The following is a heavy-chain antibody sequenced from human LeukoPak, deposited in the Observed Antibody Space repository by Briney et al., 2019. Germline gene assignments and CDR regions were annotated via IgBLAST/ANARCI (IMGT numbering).Heavy chain of an antibody. CDR3: AKVRPPPGSGWYGGDDS. Sequence: GGSLRLSCTASGFTFNNYVMSWVRQAPGKGLEWVSSIKISGYADYADSVKGRFTISRDNSKNTLYLQMNSLRVEDAAVYYCAKVRPPPGSGWYGGDDSWGQGTLVTVSS. V-gene: IGHV3-23*01. CDR1: GFTFNNYV. J-gene: IGHJ4*02. D-gene: IGHD6-19*01. CDR2: IKISGYA.